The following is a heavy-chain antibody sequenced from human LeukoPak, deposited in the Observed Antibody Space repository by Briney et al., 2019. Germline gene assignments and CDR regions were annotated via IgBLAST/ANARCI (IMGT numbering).Heavy chain of an antibody. Sequence: SETLSLTCTVSGGSISSSSYYWGWIRQPPGKGLEWIGGIYYSGSTYYNPSLKSRVTISVDTSKNQFSLKLSSVTAADTAVYCCARYYYDSSGYCFDYWGQGTLVTVSS. CDR3: ARYYYDSSGYCFDY. CDR1: GGSISSSSYY. V-gene: IGHV4-39*01. J-gene: IGHJ4*02. CDR2: IYYSGST. D-gene: IGHD3-22*01.